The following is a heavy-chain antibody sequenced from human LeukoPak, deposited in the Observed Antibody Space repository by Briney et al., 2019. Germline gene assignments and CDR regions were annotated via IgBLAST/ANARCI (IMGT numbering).Heavy chain of an antibody. Sequence: SETLSLTCTVSGGSISSYYWSWIRQPPGKGLAWIGYIYYSGSTNYNPSLKSRVTISVDTSKNQFSLKLSSVTAADTAVYYCARVGCSSTSCYVGHYYYYYMDVWGKGTTVTISS. CDR3: ARVGCSSTSCYVGHYYYYYMDV. J-gene: IGHJ6*03. D-gene: IGHD2-2*01. CDR1: GGSISSYY. CDR2: IYYSGST. V-gene: IGHV4-59*01.